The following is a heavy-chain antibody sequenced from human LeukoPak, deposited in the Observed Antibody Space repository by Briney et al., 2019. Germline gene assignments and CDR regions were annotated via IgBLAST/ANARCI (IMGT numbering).Heavy chain of an antibody. D-gene: IGHD6-19*01. CDR3: VKSGGYGLIDY. CDR1: GASISGSGYY. J-gene: IGHJ4*02. CDR2: IYYTGST. V-gene: IGHV4-39*01. Sequence: SETLSLTCAVSGASISGSGYYLGWIRQPPGTGLEGLGNIYYTGSTYYNASLQSRVTISIDMSKNQFSLRLSSVTAADTAMYYCVKSGGYGLIDYWGQGTLVTVSS.